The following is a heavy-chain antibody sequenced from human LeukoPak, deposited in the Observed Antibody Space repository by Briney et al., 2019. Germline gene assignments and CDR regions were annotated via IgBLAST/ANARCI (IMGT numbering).Heavy chain of an antibody. CDR3: AKAAGQWLVLWPVGYYYMDV. D-gene: IGHD6-19*01. CDR2: IHSDGSST. CDR1: GFTFSNYW. V-gene: IGHV3-74*01. J-gene: IGHJ6*03. Sequence: TGGSLRLSCAASGFTFSNYWLHWVRQAPGKGLVWVSRIHSDGSSTSYADSVKGRFTISRDNAKNTLYLQMNSLRAEDTAVYYCAKAAGQWLVLWPVGYYYMDVWGKGTTVTISS.